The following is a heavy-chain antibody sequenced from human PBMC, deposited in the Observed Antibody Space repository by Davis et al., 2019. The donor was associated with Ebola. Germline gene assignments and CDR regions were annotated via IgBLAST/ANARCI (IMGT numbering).Heavy chain of an antibody. J-gene: IGHJ3*02. CDR1: GYRFTSYY. D-gene: IGHD3-22*01. CDR3: ARGGGRYYDSSGYVFDI. CDR2: INPITGGT. Sequence: ASVKVSCKASGYRFTSYYMHWVRQAPGQGLEWMGIINPITGGTSYAQNFQVRVNMTRDTSTSTVYMELSSLRSEDTAVYYCARGGGRYYDSSGYVFDIWGQGTMVEVSS. V-gene: IGHV1-46*01.